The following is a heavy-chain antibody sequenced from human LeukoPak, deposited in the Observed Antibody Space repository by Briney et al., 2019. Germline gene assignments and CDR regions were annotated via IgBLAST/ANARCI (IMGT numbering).Heavy chain of an antibody. V-gene: IGHV3-23*01. J-gene: IGHJ4*02. CDR1: GFTFSSYA. D-gene: IGHD3-3*01. CDR3: AKDQATYDFWSGYYGHDY. CDR2: ISGSGGST. Sequence: GGSLRLSCAASGFTFSSYAMSWVRQAPGKGLEWVSAISGSGGSTYYADSVKGRFTISRDNSKNTLYLQMNSLRAEDTAVYYCAKDQATYDFWSGYYGHDYWGQGTLATVSS.